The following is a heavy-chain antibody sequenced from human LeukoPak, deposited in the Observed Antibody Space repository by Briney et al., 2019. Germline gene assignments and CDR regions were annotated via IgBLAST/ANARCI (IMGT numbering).Heavy chain of an antibody. CDR1: GFTFDDYG. V-gene: IGHV3-20*04. Sequence: GGSLRLSCAASGFTFDDYGMSWVRQAPGKGLEWVSGINWNGGSTGYADSVKGRFTISRDNSKNTLYLQMNSLRAEDTAVYYCAKGDDFWSGYYSPFDYWGQGTLVTVSS. CDR3: AKGDDFWSGYYSPFDY. CDR2: INWNGGST. J-gene: IGHJ4*02. D-gene: IGHD3-3*01.